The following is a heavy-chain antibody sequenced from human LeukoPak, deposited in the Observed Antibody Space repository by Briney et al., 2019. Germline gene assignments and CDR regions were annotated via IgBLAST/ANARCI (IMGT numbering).Heavy chain of an antibody. Sequence: SETLSLTCAVYGGSFSGYYWSWIRQPPGKGLEWIGEINHSGSTNYNPSLKSRVTISVDTSKNQFSLKLSSVTAADTAVYYCAISYYDSSGYYSDYWGQGTLVTVSS. J-gene: IGHJ4*02. V-gene: IGHV4-34*01. D-gene: IGHD3-22*01. CDR2: INHSGST. CDR1: GGSFSGYY. CDR3: AISYYDSSGYYSDY.